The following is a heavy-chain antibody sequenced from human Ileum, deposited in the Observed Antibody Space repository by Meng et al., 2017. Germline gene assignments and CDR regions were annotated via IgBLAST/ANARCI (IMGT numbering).Heavy chain of an antibody. J-gene: IGHJ4*02. CDR2: IGGSGAPT. CDR1: GFTFSSYA. CDR3: AKTGQLDS. Sequence: EVQLLESGGGLVQPGGSLRLSCVASGFTFSSYAMSWVRRTPGKGLEWVSSIGGSGAPTYYADSVKGLFIISRDNSKNTIFLQMNSLRAEDTAVYYCAKTGQLDSWGQGTLVTVSS. V-gene: IGHV3-23*01.